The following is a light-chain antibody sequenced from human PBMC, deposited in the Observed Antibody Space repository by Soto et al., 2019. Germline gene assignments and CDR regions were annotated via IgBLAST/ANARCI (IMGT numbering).Light chain of an antibody. V-gene: IGKV1-39*01. CDR1: HSISNF. Sequence: DIQMNQSPSSQSAPLRATATITGRASHSISNFLNWYQQKPGKAPNLLIYTASSLQSGVPSRFSGSGSGTDFTLTISSLQPEDFASYYCQQSYSTPYSCGEGTKGDI. CDR2: TAS. CDR3: QQSYSTPYS. J-gene: IGKJ2*03.